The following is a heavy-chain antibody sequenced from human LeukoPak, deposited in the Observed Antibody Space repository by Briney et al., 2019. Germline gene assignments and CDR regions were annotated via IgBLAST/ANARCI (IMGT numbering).Heavy chain of an antibody. CDR1: GYTFTSYD. D-gene: IGHD2-21*02. Sequence: ASVKVSCKASGYTFTSYDINWVRQATGRGLEWMGWMNPNSGNTGYAQKFQGRVTMTRNTSISTAYMELSSLRSEDTAVYYCARVPYCGGDCYNRYFDYWGQGTLVTVSS. J-gene: IGHJ4*02. CDR3: ARVPYCGGDCYNRYFDY. CDR2: MNPNSGNT. V-gene: IGHV1-8*02.